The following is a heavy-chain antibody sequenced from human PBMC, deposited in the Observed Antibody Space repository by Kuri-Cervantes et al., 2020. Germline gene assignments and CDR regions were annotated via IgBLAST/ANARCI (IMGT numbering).Heavy chain of an antibody. CDR3: ARVLWFGQRNKGPSDY. V-gene: IGHV1-46*01. D-gene: IGHD3-10*01. CDR2: INPSGGST. Sequence: ASVKVSCKASGYTFTSYYMHWVRQAPGQGLEWMGIINPSGGSTSYAQKFQGRVTMTRDTSTSTVYMELSSLRSEDTAMYYCARVLWFGQRNKGPSDYWGQGTLVTVSS. CDR1: GYTFTSYY. J-gene: IGHJ4*02.